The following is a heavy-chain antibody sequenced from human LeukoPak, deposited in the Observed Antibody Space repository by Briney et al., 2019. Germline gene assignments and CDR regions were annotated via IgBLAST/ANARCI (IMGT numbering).Heavy chain of an antibody. CDR2: ISSSSSYI. J-gene: IGHJ4*02. D-gene: IGHD6-6*01. V-gene: IGHV3-21*01. CDR1: GFTFSSYS. CDR3: ARESPYSSSPFDY. Sequence: GGSLRLSCAASGFTFSSYSMNWVRQPPGKGLEWVSSISSSSSYIYYADSVKGRFTISRDNAKNSLYLQMNSLRAEDTAVYYCARESPYSSSPFDYWGQGTLVTVSS.